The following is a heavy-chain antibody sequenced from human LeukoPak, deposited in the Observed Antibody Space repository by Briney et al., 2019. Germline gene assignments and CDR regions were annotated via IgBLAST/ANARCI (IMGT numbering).Heavy chain of an antibody. CDR2: IWSDGNNK. V-gene: IGHV3-33*01. Sequence: GGSLRLSCAASGFTFSSYAMHWVRQAPGKGLEWVAIIWSDGNNKYYADSVEGRFTISRDTSKNTLFLQMNSLRAEDTAVYYCARADLAAYYFDYWGQGTLVTVSS. CDR3: ARADLAAYYFDY. CDR1: GFTFSSYA. D-gene: IGHD2-15*01. J-gene: IGHJ4*02.